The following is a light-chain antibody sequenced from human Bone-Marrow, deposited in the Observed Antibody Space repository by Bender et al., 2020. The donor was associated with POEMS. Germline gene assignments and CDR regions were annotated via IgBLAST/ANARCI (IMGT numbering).Light chain of an antibody. J-gene: IGLJ2*01. CDR1: SSDVGGCNY. CDR3: SSCTRSRTRV. Sequence: QSALTQPPSASGSPGQSVTISCTGSSSDVGGCNYVPWYQQYPGKAPKLLIYDVSDRPSGVSNRFSGSKSGNTASLTISGLQSEDEADYFCSSCTRSRTRVFGGGTKLTVL. CDR2: DVS. V-gene: IGLV2-14*01.